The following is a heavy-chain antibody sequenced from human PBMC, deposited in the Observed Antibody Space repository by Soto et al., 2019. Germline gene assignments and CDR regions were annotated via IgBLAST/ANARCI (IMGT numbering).Heavy chain of an antibody. V-gene: IGHV3-11*01. CDR2: ISDTGSTI. D-gene: IGHD6-6*01. CDR3: VRDKFSSTSGNTFDY. J-gene: IGHJ4*02. CDR1: GFTFNDYY. Sequence: GGSLRLSCAASGFTFNDYYMTWIRQAPGKGLEWISYISDTGSTIYYADSVKGRFTISRDNAKNSLYLQMNSLRAEDTAVYYCVRDKFSSTSGNTFDYWGQGSLVTVSS.